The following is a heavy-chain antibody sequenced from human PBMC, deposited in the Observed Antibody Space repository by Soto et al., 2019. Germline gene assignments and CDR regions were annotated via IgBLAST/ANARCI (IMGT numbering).Heavy chain of an antibody. Sequence: QVQLVQSGAEVKKPGSSVKVSCKASGGTFSSYAISWVRQAPGQGLEWMGGIIPIFGTANYAQKFQGRVTITADESTSAAYMELSSLRSEDTAVYYCARDLRPGSSGQYYFDYWGQGTLVTVSS. CDR3: ARDLRPGSSGQYYFDY. CDR2: IIPIFGTA. V-gene: IGHV1-69*01. J-gene: IGHJ4*02. CDR1: GGTFSSYA. D-gene: IGHD6-19*01.